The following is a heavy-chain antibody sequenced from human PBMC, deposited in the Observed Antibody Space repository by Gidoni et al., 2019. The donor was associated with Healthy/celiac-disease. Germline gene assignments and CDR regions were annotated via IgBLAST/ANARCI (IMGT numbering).Heavy chain of an antibody. CDR2: IDPSDSYT. V-gene: IGHV5-10-1*03. CDR3: ARHRGYSGYDSDNWFDP. D-gene: IGHD5-12*01. Sequence: EVQLVQSGAEVKKPGESLRISCKGSGYSFTSYWISWVRQMPGKGLEWMGRIDPSDSYTNYSPSFQGHVTISADKSISTAYLQWSSLKASDTAMYYCARHRGYSGYDSDNWFDPWGQGTLVTVSS. J-gene: IGHJ5*02. CDR1: GYSFTSYW.